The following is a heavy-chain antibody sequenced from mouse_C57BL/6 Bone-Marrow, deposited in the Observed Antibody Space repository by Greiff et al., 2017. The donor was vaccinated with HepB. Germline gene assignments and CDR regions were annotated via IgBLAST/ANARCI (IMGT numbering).Heavy chain of an antibody. V-gene: IGHV7-3*01. CDR2: IRNKANGYTT. D-gene: IGHD2-5*01. J-gene: IGHJ4*01. Sequence: EVKVEESGGGLVQPGGSLSLSCAASGFTFTDYYISWVRQPPGKALEWLGFIRNKANGYTTEYSASVKGRFTISRDNSQSILYLQMNALRAEDSATYYCARSYYSNYYYYAMDYWGQGTSVTVSS. CDR3: ARSYYSNYYYYAMDY. CDR1: GFTFTDYY.